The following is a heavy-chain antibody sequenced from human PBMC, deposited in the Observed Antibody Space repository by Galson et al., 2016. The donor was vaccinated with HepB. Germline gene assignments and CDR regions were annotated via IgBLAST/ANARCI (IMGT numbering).Heavy chain of an antibody. V-gene: IGHV1-46*01. CDR3: ARDRGRDLWVGDLLNGLDV. Sequence: SVKVSCKASGYTLTSSFIHWVRQAPGQGLEWMGIINPSADTTNYAQRFRGRVTLTTDTSTSTVYMELSSLRADDTAVYYCARDRGRDLWVGDLLNGLDVWGHGTTVTVSS. D-gene: IGHD3-10*01. CDR2: INPSADTT. CDR1: GYTLTSSF. J-gene: IGHJ6*02.